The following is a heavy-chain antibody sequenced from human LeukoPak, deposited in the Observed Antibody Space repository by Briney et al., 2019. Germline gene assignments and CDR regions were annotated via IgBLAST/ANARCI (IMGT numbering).Heavy chain of an antibody. CDR2: IIPIFGTA. D-gene: IGHD6-13*01. J-gene: IGHJ6*03. CDR3: ARLVGEQQLYYYYMDV. Sequence: GASVKVSCKASGGTFSSYAISWVRQAPGQGLEWMGGIIPIFGTANYAQKFQGRVTITADESTSTAYMELSSLRSEDTAVYYCARLVGEQQLYYYYMDVWGKGTTVTVSS. V-gene: IGHV1-69*13. CDR1: GGTFSSYA.